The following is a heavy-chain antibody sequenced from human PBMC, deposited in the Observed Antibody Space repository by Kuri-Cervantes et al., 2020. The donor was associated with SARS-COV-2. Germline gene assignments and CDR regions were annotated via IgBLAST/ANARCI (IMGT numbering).Heavy chain of an antibody. CDR1: GGSINIANYY. J-gene: IGHJ3*02. V-gene: IGHV4-30-4*08. CDR3: ARAGEWLFGDAFDI. D-gene: IGHD3-3*01. CDR2: IYYSGNT. Sequence: SETLSLTCTVSGGSINIANYYWSWVRQPPGMGLEWIGHIYYSGNTYYNPSLKSRVSMSVDTSKNQFSLKLNAVTAADTAVYYCARAGEWLFGDAFDIWGQGTMVTVSS.